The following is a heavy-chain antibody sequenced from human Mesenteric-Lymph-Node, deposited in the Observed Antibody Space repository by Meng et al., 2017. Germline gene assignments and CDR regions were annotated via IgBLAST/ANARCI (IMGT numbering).Heavy chain of an antibody. CDR1: GGAISSGDYY. J-gene: IGHJ5*02. D-gene: IGHD1-26*01. Sequence: PQPEAGPGLVQPSQPLSLTCTVSGGAISSGDYYWSWIRQPPGKGLEWIGCIYYSGSTYYNPSLKGRVTISVDTSKNQFSLNLSSVTAADTAVYYCARGQRSYSGSYPEWFDPWGQGTLVTVSS. V-gene: IGHV4-30-4*01. CDR3: ARGQRSYSGSYPEWFDP. CDR2: IYYSGST.